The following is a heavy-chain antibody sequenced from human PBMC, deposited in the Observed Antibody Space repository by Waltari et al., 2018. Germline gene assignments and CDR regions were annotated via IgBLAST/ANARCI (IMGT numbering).Heavy chain of an antibody. D-gene: IGHD3-10*01. J-gene: IGHJ6*02. V-gene: IGHV3-7*01. CDR2: IKQDGSEK. CDR1: GFTFSSYW. Sequence: EVQLVESGGGLVQPGGSLRLSCAASGFTFSSYWMSWVRQAPGKGLEWVANIKQDGSEKYYVDSGKGRFTISRDNAKNSLYLQMNSLRAEDTAVYYCARDRFLEVIRGVWLGVPENYYGMDVWGQGTTVTVSS. CDR3: ARDRFLEVIRGVWLGVPENYYGMDV.